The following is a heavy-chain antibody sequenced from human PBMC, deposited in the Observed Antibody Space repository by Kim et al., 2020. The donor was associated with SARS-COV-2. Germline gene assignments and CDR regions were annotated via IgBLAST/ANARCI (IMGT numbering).Heavy chain of an antibody. J-gene: IGHJ5*02. CDR1: GGSINNSSYY. CDR3: ARWRSGGGWFDP. D-gene: IGHD5-12*01. CDR2: VYYSGTT. Sequence: SETLSPTCTVSGGSINNSSYYWGWIRQPPGKGLEWIGSVYYSGTTYYTPSRKSRVTIAVDTANNHYARRLSPGTAAETAGDDCARWRSGGGWFDPVGQGT. V-gene: IGHV4-39*02.